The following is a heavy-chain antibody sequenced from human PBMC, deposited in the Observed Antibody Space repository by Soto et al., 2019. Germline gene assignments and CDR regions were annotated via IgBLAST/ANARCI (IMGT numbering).Heavy chain of an antibody. Sequence: PSETLSLTCTVSGGSISSYYWSWIRQPPGKGLEWIGYIYYSGSTNYNPSLKSRVTISVDTSKNQFSLKLSSVTAADTAVYYCASQRITMVRGVITPGYFDYWGQGTLVTVSS. CDR2: IYYSGST. CDR3: ASQRITMVRGVITPGYFDY. J-gene: IGHJ4*02. D-gene: IGHD3-10*01. V-gene: IGHV4-59*08. CDR1: GGSISSYY.